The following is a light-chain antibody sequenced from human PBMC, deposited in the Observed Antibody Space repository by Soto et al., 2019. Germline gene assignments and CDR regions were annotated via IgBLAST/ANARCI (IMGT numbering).Light chain of an antibody. V-gene: IGKV1-17*01. CDR3: LQHNVFPRT. CDR1: QSVGSH. CDR2: GSS. Sequence: MTQSPATLSVSPGERATLSCRASQSVGSHLAWYQQKPGRAPKRLIYGSSSLQSGVPSRFSGRGSGTEFTLTISSLQPEDFATYYCLQHNVFPRTFGQGTKVEIK. J-gene: IGKJ1*01.